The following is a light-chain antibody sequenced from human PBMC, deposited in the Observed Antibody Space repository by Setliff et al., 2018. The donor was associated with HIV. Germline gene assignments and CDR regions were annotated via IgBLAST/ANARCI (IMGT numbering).Light chain of an antibody. J-gene: IGLJ1*01. CDR3: QVWDGSSDHYV. CDR1: NIGRKS. CDR2: SDN. Sequence: ELTQPPSVSVAPGTTARITCGGNNIGRKSVHWYQQQPGQAPVLVIYSDNDRPSGIPERFSGSNSGNTATLTISRVEAGDEADYYCQVWDGSSDHYVFGTGTKVTVL. V-gene: IGLV3-21*04.